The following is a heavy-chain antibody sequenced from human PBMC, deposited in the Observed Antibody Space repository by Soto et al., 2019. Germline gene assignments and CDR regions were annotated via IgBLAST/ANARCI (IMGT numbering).Heavy chain of an antibody. D-gene: IGHD1-26*01. CDR1: GFTFSTSA. CDR3: AARRSGLYAMDV. J-gene: IGHJ6*02. CDR2: IVGGSGNT. V-gene: IGHV1-58*01. Sequence: MQLVQSGPEVKKPGTSVKVSCKASGFTFSTSAVQWVRQARGQRPEWMGWIVGGSGNTNYAQNSQERVIMTRDMSTITVYMELSSLRSDDTAVYFCAARRSGLYAMDVWGQGTTVTVSS.